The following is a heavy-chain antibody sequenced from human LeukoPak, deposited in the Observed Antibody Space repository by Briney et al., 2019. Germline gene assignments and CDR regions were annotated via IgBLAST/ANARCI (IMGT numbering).Heavy chain of an antibody. CDR1: GFTFSRYW. D-gene: IGHD2-21*02. J-gene: IGHJ4*02. CDR3: ATGSGFIADCGGDCYYPLGYFDY. Sequence: GGSLRLSRAASGFTFSRYWMSWVRQAPGKGLEWVANIQEDGGVKYYVDSVKGRFVISRDNAKNSVYLQMNSLRVEDTAVYFCATGSGFIADCGGDCYYPLGYFDYWGQGSLVTVSS. CDR2: IQEDGGVK. V-gene: IGHV3-7*01.